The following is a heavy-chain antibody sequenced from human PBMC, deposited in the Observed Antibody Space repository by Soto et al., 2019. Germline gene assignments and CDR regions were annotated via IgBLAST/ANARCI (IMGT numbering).Heavy chain of an antibody. J-gene: IGHJ5*02. CDR3: ATCSFGPFSNWFDP. CDR1: GFTFSSYG. D-gene: IGHD5-18*01. V-gene: IGHV3-33*01. Sequence: GGSLRLSCAASGFTFSSYGMHWVRQAPGKGLEWVAVIWYDGSNKYYADSVKGRFTISRDNSKNTLYLQMNSLRAEDTAVYYCATCSFGPFSNWFDPWGQGTLVTVS. CDR2: IWYDGSNK.